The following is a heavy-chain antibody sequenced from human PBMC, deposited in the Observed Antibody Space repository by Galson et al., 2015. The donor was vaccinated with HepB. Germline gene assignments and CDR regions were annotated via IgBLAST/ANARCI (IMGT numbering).Heavy chain of an antibody. Sequence: SLRLSCAASGFTFSSYWMSWVRQAPGKGLEWVANIKQDGSEKYYVDSVKGRFTISRDNAKNSLYLQMNSLRAEDTAVYYCARGLEFGFGELLLPYMDVWGKGTTVTVSS. J-gene: IGHJ6*03. V-gene: IGHV3-7*03. CDR1: GFTFSSYW. D-gene: IGHD3-10*01. CDR3: ARGLEFGFGELLLPYMDV. CDR2: IKQDGSEK.